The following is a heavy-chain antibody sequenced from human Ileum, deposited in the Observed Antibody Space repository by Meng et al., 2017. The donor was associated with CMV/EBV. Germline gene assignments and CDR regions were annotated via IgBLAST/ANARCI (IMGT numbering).Heavy chain of an antibody. CDR3: ARVWGIAVRPLDY. D-gene: IGHD6-6*01. Sequence: VKRQRPGHCRGNPSHTLSLTCTFLGDPTSSVHYYWSWIRQTPGKGLEWIGHIHDSGSTYYNPSLQSRVTISVDTSKNQFSLKLSSVTAADTAVYYCARVWGIAVRPLDYWGQGTLVTVSS. J-gene: IGHJ4*02. V-gene: IGHV4-30-4*01. CDR1: GDPTSSVHYY. CDR2: IHDSGST.